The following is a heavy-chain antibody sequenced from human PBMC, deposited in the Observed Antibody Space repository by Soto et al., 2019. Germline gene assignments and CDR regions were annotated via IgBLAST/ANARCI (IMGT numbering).Heavy chain of an antibody. J-gene: IGHJ5*02. Sequence: QVQLQESGPGLVKPSETLSLTCSVSGGSIGSYYWNWIRQSPGKGLEWIGYIYYSGSTKYNPSLKSRVTISIDTSKTQFSLKLISVTAADTAVYYCARGVRRGTTMGWFDAWGQGTLVTVSS. CDR1: GGSIGSYY. V-gene: IGHV4-59*01. CDR3: ARGVRRGTTMGWFDA. CDR2: IYYSGST. D-gene: IGHD4-17*01.